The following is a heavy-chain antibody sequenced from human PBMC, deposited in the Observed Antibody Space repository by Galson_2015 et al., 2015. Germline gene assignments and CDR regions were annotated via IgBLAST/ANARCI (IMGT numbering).Heavy chain of an antibody. CDR3: AMSPTIYQLPRREDYYYYMDV. CDR1: GYTLTELS. Sequence: SVKVSCKVSGYTLTELSMHWVRQAPGKGLEWMGGFDPEDGETIYAQKFQGRVTMTEDTSTDTAYMELSSLRSEDTAVYYCAMSPTIYQLPRREDYYYYMDVWGKGTTVTVSS. CDR2: FDPEDGET. V-gene: IGHV1-24*01. D-gene: IGHD2-2*01. J-gene: IGHJ6*03.